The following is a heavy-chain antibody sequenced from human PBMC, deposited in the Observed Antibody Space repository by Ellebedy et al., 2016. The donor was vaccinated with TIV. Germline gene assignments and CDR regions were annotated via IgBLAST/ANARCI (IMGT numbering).Heavy chain of an antibody. Sequence: PGGSLRLSCVASEFSFSDYGMHWVRQAPGKGLEWVAVIWHDGSNKYYADSVKGRFTISRDNSKNTLYLQMNSLRAEDTAVYFCASDLYSFDWPVDPFHYFGLDVWGQGTTVTVS. J-gene: IGHJ6*02. D-gene: IGHD3-9*01. CDR2: IWHDGSNK. V-gene: IGHV3-33*01. CDR3: ASDLYSFDWPVDPFHYFGLDV. CDR1: EFSFSDYG.